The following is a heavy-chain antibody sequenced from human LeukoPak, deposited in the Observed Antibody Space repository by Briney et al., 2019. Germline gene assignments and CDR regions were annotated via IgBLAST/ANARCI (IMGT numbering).Heavy chain of an antibody. D-gene: IGHD6-13*01. Sequence: PGGSLRLSCAASGFTFSSYAMHWVRQAPGKGLEYVSAISSNGGSTYYANSVKGRFTISRDNSKNTLYLQMGSLRAEDMAVYYCARAPGGIAAAPDYWGQGTLVTVSS. CDR2: ISSNGGST. CDR3: ARAPGGIAAAPDY. V-gene: IGHV3-64*01. J-gene: IGHJ4*02. CDR1: GFTFSSYA.